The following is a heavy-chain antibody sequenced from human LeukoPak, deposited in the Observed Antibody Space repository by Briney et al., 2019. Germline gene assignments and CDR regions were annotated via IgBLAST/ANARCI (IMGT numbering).Heavy chain of an antibody. J-gene: IGHJ4*02. Sequence: PGGSLRLSCAASGFIFSSYAMSWVRQAPGKALEWVASIKNDGSEKNYVDSVKGRFTISRDNAKNSLYLHMSSLTAEDTAVYYCAKGVYIYGNLFDYWGQGTLVTVSS. CDR1: GFIFSSYA. D-gene: IGHD3-3*02. V-gene: IGHV3-7*01. CDR3: AKGVYIYGNLFDY. CDR2: IKNDGSEK.